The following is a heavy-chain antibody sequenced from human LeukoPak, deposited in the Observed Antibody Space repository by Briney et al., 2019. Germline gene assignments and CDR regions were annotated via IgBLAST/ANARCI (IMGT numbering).Heavy chain of an antibody. CDR3: ARDPVAPVVPAAKAFDI. CDR1: GGTFSSYA. CDR2: IIPIFGTA. D-gene: IGHD2-2*01. J-gene: IGHJ3*02. Sequence: SVKVSCKASGGTFSSYAISWVRQAPGQGLEWMGGIIPIFGTANYAQKFQGRVTITADESTSTAHMELSSLRSEDTAVYYCARDPVAPVVPAAKAFDIWGQGTMVTVSS. V-gene: IGHV1-69*01.